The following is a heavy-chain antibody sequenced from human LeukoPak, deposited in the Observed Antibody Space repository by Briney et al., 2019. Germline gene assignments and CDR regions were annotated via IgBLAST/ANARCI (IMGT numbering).Heavy chain of an antibody. CDR3: ARSRSCNGGSCYSDPYYYGMDV. J-gene: IGHJ6*04. CDR1: GGTFSSYV. D-gene: IGHD2-15*01. Sequence: SVKVSCKASGGTFSSYVISWVRQAPGQGLEWMGGIIPIFGTANYAQEFQGRVTIIADKSTSTAYMELSSLSSEDTAVYYCARSRSCNGGSCYSDPYYYGMDVWGKGTTVTVSS. V-gene: IGHV1-69*06. CDR2: IIPIFGTA.